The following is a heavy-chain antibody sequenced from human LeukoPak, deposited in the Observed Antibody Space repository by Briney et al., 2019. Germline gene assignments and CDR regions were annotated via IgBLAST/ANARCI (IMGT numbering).Heavy chain of an antibody. D-gene: IGHD3-9*01. Sequence: GGSLRLSCAGSGFIFRNYAMSWVRQAPGMGLEWVSAISGSGVGTNYADSVKGRFTISRDNPKNTLFLQMNSLRAKDTAVYYCAKNGRDDHDKYFFDFWGQGTQVTVSS. V-gene: IGHV3-23*01. CDR3: AKNGRDDHDKYFFDF. CDR1: GFIFRNYA. CDR2: ISGSGVGT. J-gene: IGHJ4*02.